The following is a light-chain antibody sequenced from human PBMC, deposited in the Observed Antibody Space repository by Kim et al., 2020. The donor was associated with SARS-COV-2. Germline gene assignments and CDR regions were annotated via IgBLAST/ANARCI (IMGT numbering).Light chain of an antibody. V-gene: IGLV2-14*03. Sequence: QSALTQPASVSGSPGQSITISCTGTSSDVGGYKYVSWYQQHPGKAPKLLIYDVSNRPSGVSNRFSGSKSGNTASLTISGLQAEDEADYYCKSYTSSSTWVFGGGTKVTVL. J-gene: IGLJ3*02. CDR2: DVS. CDR3: KSYTSSSTWV. CDR1: SSDVGGYKY.